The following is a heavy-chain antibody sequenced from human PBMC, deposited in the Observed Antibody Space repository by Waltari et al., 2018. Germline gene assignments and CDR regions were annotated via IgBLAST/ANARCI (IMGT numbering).Heavy chain of an antibody. CDR1: GGSISRSF. CDR3: AQWNAPNRCFDS. CDR2: GHNNGGT. D-gene: IGHD1-1*01. Sequence: QVQLQESGPGLVEPSETVPLTCGVSGGSISRSFWNWIRQPPGKGLEWIGYGHNNGGTKYNPSLKSRATISVDRSTNQVSLRLTSTTPADTAVYYCAQWNAPNRCFDSWGQGTLVTVSS. V-gene: IGHV4-59*12. J-gene: IGHJ4*02.